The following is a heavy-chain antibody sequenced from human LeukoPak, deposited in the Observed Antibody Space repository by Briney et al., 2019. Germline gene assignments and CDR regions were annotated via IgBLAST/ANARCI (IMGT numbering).Heavy chain of an antibody. CDR2: ISYDGSNK. CDR3: ARDSLGGGNTYLFDY. V-gene: IGHV3-30-3*01. J-gene: IGHJ4*02. D-gene: IGHD3-10*01. CDR1: GFTFSSYA. Sequence: PGGSLRLSCAASGFTFSSYAMHWVRQAPGKGLEWVAVISYDGSNKYYADSVKGRFTISRDNSKNTLYLQMNSLRAEDTAVYYCARDSLGGGNTYLFDYWGQGTLVTVSS.